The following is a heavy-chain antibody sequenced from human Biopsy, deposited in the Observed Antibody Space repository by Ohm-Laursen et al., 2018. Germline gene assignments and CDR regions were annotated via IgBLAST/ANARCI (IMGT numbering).Heavy chain of an antibody. CDR2: IYYRGST. Sequence: SETLSLTCTVSGRSIYNFFWSWIRQPPGKGLEWIGYIYYRGSTNYNPSLKSRVTISVDRSKNHFSLELSSVTAADTAVYYCARVGVGAPSIDYFDSWGQGALVTVSS. J-gene: IGHJ4*02. V-gene: IGHV4-59*01. CDR1: GRSIYNFF. D-gene: IGHD1-26*01. CDR3: ARVGVGAPSIDYFDS.